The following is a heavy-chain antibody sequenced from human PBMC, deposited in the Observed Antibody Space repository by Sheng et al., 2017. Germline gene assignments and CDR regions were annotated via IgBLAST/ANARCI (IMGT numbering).Heavy chain of an antibody. CDR3: ARVTRADWFDP. J-gene: IGHJ5*02. Sequence: EVQLVESGGGLVQPGGSLRLSCAASGIIFSSYNMNWVRQAPGKGLEWVAFISSSSVTTSYADSLKGRFTISRDNAKNSLYLQMNSLRAEDTAVYFCARVTRADWFDPWGQGTLVTVSS. CDR2: ISSSSVTT. V-gene: IGHV3-48*01. CDR1: GIIFSSYN.